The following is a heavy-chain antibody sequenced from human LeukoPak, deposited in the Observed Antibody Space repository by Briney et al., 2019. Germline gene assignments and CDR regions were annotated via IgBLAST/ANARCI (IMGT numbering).Heavy chain of an antibody. D-gene: IGHD3-22*01. Sequence: GGSLRLSCAASGFTVSTNYMSWVRHAPGKGLEWVSVIFRDDTTYYADSVKGRFTISRDNSKNTLYLQMSSLRAEDTAVYYCARAAYDSGSYIVNHDYWGQGTLVTVSS. CDR3: ARAAYDSGSYIVNHDY. J-gene: IGHJ4*02. V-gene: IGHV3-53*01. CDR1: GFTVSTNY. CDR2: IFRDDTT.